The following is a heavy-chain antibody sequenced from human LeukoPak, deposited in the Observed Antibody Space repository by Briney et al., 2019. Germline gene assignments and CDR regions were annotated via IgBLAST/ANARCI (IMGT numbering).Heavy chain of an antibody. V-gene: IGHV4-34*01. D-gene: IGHD1-26*01. CDR3: ARLSYSGSYYERTFDI. J-gene: IGHJ3*02. CDR1: GGSFSGYY. Sequence: SETLSLTCAVYGGSFSGYYWSWIRQPPGKGLEWIGEINHSGSTNYNPSLKSRVTISVDTSKNQFSLKLSSVTAADTAVYYCARLSYSGSYYERTFDIWGQGTMVTVSS. CDR2: INHSGST.